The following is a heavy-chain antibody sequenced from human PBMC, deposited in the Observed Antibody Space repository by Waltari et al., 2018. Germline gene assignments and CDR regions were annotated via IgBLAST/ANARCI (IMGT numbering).Heavy chain of an antibody. V-gene: IGHV3-30*01. CDR2: ISYDGSNK. CDR1: GFTFSSYA. J-gene: IGHJ4*02. CDR3: ARSMYYYGSGSYSGGNI. Sequence: QVQLVESGGGVVQPGRSLRLSCAASGFTFSSYAMHWVRQAPGKGLEWVAVISYDGSNKYYADSVKGRFTSSRDNSKNTLYLQMNSLRAEDTAVYYCARSMYYYGSGSYSGGNIWGQGTLVTVSS. D-gene: IGHD3-10*01.